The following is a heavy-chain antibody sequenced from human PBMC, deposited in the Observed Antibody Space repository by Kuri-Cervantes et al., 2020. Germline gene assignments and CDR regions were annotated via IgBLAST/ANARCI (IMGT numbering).Heavy chain of an antibody. CDR3: ARGGGMDV. Sequence: GSLRLACAVSGPTISSNYMSWVRQPPGKGLEWVSDIYSVGSTNYADTVKGRFTIPRDNSKNTLYLQMNSLRAEDTAVYYCARGGGMDVWGQGTTVTVSS. D-gene: IGHD3-16*01. CDR2: IYSVGST. J-gene: IGHJ6*02. V-gene: IGHV3-66*01. CDR1: GPTISSNY.